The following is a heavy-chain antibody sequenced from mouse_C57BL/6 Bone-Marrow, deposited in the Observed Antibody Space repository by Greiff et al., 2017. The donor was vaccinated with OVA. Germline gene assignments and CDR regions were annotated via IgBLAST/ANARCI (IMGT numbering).Heavy chain of an antibody. J-gene: IGHJ3*01. CDR3: ARGNREGFAY. Sequence: VQLQQPGAELVMPGASVKLSCKASGYTFTSYWMHWVKQRPGQGLEWIGEIDPSDSYTNYNQKFKGKSTLTVDKSSSTAYMQLSSLTSEDSAVYYCARGNREGFAYWGQGTLVTVSA. CDR1: GYTFTSYW. D-gene: IGHD2-14*01. V-gene: IGHV1-69*01. CDR2: IDPSDSYT.